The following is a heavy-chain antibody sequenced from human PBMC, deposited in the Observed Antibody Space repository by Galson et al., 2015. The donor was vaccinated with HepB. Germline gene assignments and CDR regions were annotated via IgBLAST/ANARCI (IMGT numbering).Heavy chain of an antibody. CDR3: ARDTDGAHDSPLDY. CDR1: GFTFSDYY. Sequence: SLRLSCAASGFTFSDYYMNWIRQAPGKGLEWVSYISSSRSYTNYADSVKGRFTIFRDNVKNSLYLQMNSLRPEDTGVYYCARDTDGAHDSPLDYWGQGTLVTVSS. CDR2: ISSSRSYT. D-gene: IGHD3-9*01. V-gene: IGHV3-11*06. J-gene: IGHJ4*02.